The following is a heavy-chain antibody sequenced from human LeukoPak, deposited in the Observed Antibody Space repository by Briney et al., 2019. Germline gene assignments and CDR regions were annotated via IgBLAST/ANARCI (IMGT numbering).Heavy chain of an antibody. CDR1: GYTFTGYY. CDR3: ARARAIVPAPLGY. J-gene: IGHJ4*02. D-gene: IGHD2-2*01. Sequence: ASVKVSCKASGYTFTGYYMHWARQAPGQGLEWMGWINPNSGGTNYAQKFQGRVTMTRDTSISTAYMELSRLRSDDTAVYYCARARAIVPAPLGYWGQGTLVTVSS. CDR2: INPNSGGT. V-gene: IGHV1-2*02.